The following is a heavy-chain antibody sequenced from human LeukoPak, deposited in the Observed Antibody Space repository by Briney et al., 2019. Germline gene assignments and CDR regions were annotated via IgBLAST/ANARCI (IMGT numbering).Heavy chain of an antibody. CDR1: GFTFSSYG. CDR3: AKDRTTYSYGFFDY. V-gene: IGHV3-30*18. D-gene: IGHD5-18*01. CDR2: ISYDGSNK. J-gene: IGHJ4*02. Sequence: PGGSLRLSCAASGFTFSSYGMHWVRQAPGKGLEWVAVISYDGSNKYYADSVKGRFTISRDNPKNTLYLQMNSLRAEDTAVYYCAKDRTTYSYGFFDYWGQGTLVTVSS.